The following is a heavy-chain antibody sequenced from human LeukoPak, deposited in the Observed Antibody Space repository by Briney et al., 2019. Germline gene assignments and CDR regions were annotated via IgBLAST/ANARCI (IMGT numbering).Heavy chain of an antibody. CDR3: ARRGSYLDY. CDR1: GFTFTNYG. V-gene: IGHV3-23*01. CDR2: ISGTPIST. Sequence: GGSLRLSCAASGFTFTNYGMTWVRQAPGKGLEWVSTISGTPISTFYADSVKGRFSISRDSSKNTLYLQMNTLRADDTALYYCARRGSYLDYWGQGVLVTVSS. J-gene: IGHJ4*02. D-gene: IGHD3-16*01.